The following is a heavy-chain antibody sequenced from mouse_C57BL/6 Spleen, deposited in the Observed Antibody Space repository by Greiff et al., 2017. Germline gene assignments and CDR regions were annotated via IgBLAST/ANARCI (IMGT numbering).Heavy chain of an antibody. CDR2: IWSGGST. D-gene: IGHD2-3*01. J-gene: IGHJ3*01. CDR1: GFSLTSYG. Sequence: VKLQESGPGLVQPSQSLSITCTVSGFSLTSYGVHWVRQSPGKGLEWLGVIWSGGSTDYNAAFISRLSISKDNSKSQVFFKMNSLQADDTAIYYCARPIYDGYPWFAYWGQGTLVTVSA. CDR3: ARPIYDGYPWFAY. V-gene: IGHV2-2*01.